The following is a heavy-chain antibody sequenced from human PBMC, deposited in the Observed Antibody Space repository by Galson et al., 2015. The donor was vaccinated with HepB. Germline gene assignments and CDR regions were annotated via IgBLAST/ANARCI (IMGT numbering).Heavy chain of an antibody. V-gene: IGHV3-33*01. Sequence: SLRLSCAASGFTFSSYGMHWVRQAPGKGLEWVAVIWYDGSNKYYADSVKGRFTISRDNSKNTLYLQMNSLRAEDTAVYYCARDQHYYYGMDVWGQGTTVTVSS. CDR3: ARDQHYYYGMDV. J-gene: IGHJ6*02. CDR1: GFTFSSYG. CDR2: IWYDGSNK.